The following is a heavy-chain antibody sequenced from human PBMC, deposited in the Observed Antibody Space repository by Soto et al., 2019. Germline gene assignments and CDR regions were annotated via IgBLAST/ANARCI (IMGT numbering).Heavy chain of an antibody. J-gene: IGHJ4*02. CDR3: ARENDSSGYFYRPYDY. CDR1: GGTFSSYA. V-gene: IGHV1-69*13. CDR2: IIPIFGTA. Sequence: ASGKVSCKASGGTFSSYAISWVRQGPGQGLEGVGGIIPIFGTANYAQKFQGRVPITADESTSTAYMELSSLRSEDTAVYYCARENDSSGYFYRPYDYRRQVSLVTVS. D-gene: IGHD3-22*01.